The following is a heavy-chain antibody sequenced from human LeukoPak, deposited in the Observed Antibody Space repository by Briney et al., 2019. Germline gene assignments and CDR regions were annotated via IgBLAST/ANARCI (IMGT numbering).Heavy chain of an antibody. CDR2: ISYDGSNK. V-gene: IGHV3-30*18. Sequence: PGMSLRLSCAASGFTFSSYGMHWVRQAPGKGLEWVAVISYDGSNKYYADSVKGRFTISRDNSKNTLYLQMNSLRAEDTAVYYCAKDSHYYYYGMDVWGQGTTVTVSS. J-gene: IGHJ6*02. CDR1: GFTFSSYG. CDR3: AKDSHYYYYGMDV.